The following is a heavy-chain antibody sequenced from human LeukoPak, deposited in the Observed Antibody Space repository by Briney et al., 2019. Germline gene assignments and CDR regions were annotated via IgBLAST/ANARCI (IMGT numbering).Heavy chain of an antibody. CDR3: ARGGYSSTLYGRYQH. D-gene: IGHD6-13*01. CDR1: GFTFSSYD. V-gene: IGHV3-21*01. Sequence: SGGSLRLSCAVSGFTFSSYDMNWVRQAPGKGLEWVSSISSSSTYIYYADSVKGRFTISRDNAKNSLYLQMNSLRAEDTAVYYCARGGYSSTLYGRYQHWGQGTLVTVSP. CDR2: ISSSSTYI. J-gene: IGHJ1*01.